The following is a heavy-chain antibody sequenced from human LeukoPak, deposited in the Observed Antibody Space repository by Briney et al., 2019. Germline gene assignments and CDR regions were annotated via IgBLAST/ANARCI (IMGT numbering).Heavy chain of an antibody. CDR3: ASKKRSY. CDR2: INSDGSST. Sequence: QPGGSLRLSFPASGFTFGINWKTWVRQAPGKGLVWVSRINSDGSSTSYADSVKGRFTISRDNAKNTLYLQMNSLRAEDTAVYYSASKKRSYWGQGTLVTVSS. CDR1: GFTFGINW. J-gene: IGHJ4*02. V-gene: IGHV3-74*01.